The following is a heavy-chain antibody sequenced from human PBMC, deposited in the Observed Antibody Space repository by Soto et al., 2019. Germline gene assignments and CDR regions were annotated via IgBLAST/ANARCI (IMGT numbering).Heavy chain of an antibody. CDR2: INQSGST. V-gene: IGHV4-34*01. D-gene: IGHD2-15*01. CDR1: GGSFSGYY. J-gene: IGHJ6*02. CDR3: ARGDIVVVVATPAYYYGMDV. Sequence: SETLSLTCAVYGGSFSGYYWSWIRQPPGKGLEWSGEINQSGSTNYNPSLKSRVTISVDTSKNQFSLKLSSVTAADTAVYYCARGDIVVVVATPAYYYGMDVWGQGTTVTVSS.